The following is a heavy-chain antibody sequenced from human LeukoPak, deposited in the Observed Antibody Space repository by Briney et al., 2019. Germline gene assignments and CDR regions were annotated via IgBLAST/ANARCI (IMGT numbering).Heavy chain of an antibody. CDR1: GYTFTSYY. CDR2: INPSGGST. J-gene: IGHJ5*02. CDR3: ARDKGVTYDFWSGYYWFDP. Sequence: GASVKVSCKASGYTFTSYYMHWVRQAAGQGLEWMGIINPSGGSTSYAQKFQGRVTMTRDMSTSTVYMELSSLRSEDTAVYYCARDKGVTYDFWSGYYWFDPWGQGTLVTVSS. D-gene: IGHD3-3*01. V-gene: IGHV1-46*01.